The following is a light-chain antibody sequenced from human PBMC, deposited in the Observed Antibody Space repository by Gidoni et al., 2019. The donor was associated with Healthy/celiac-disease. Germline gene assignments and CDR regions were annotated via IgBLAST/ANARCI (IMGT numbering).Light chain of an antibody. V-gene: IGKV3-15*01. CDR3: QQYTNWPRT. CDR1: QSVSSN. CDR2: GAS. Sequence: EIVMTQSPATLSVSPGERATLSCRASQSVSSNLAWYQQKPGQAPRLLIYGASTRATGIPARFSGSSSGTEFTLTISSLQSEDFAVYYCQQYTNWPRTFXXXTKVEIK. J-gene: IGKJ1*01.